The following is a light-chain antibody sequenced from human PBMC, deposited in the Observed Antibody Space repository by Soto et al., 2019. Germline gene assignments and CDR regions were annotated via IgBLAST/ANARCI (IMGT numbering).Light chain of an antibody. CDR3: SSYTSSSTPSDV. CDR2: EVS. J-gene: IGLJ1*01. V-gene: IGLV2-14*01. Sequence: QSVLTQPASVSGSPGQSITSSYTGTSSDVGGYNYVSWYQQHPGKAPKLMSYEVSNRPSGVSNRFSGSKSGNTASLTISGLQAEDEAEYYCSSYTSSSTPSDVFRTGTKVTVL. CDR1: SSDVGGYNY.